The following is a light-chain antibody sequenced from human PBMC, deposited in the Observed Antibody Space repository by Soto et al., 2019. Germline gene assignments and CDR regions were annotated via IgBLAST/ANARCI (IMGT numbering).Light chain of an antibody. Sequence: QSVLTQPPSASGTPGQRVTISCSGSSSNIGTNYVYWYKQFPGTAPKLLIYRNNQRPSGVPDRFSGSKSGTSGSLAISGLRSEDEADYYCAAWDDSLSAVVFGGGTKVTVL. CDR2: RNN. J-gene: IGLJ2*01. V-gene: IGLV1-47*01. CDR1: SSNIGTNY. CDR3: AAWDDSLSAVV.